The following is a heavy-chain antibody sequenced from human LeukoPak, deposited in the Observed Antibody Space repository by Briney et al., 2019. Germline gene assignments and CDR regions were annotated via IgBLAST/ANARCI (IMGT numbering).Heavy chain of an antibody. CDR3: ARDAQISAAAYYFDY. D-gene: IGHD6-13*01. Sequence: GGSLRLSCAASGFTFSRYPMHWVRQAPGKGLEWVTVISTDGRDIKYAASVKGRFTISRVSSKNTLSLQMNSLRTDDTAVYYCARDAQISAAAYYFDYWGQGTLVTVSS. CDR2: ISTDGRDI. V-gene: IGHV3-30*04. J-gene: IGHJ4*02. CDR1: GFTFSRYP.